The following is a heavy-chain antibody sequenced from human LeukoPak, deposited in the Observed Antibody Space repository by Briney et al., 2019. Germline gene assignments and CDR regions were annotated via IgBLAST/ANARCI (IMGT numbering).Heavy chain of an antibody. J-gene: IGHJ4*02. V-gene: IGHV3-7*01. CDR2: IKQDGSEK. CDR3: ARDYYFDY. CDR1: GFTFSSYW. Sequence: GGSLRLSCAASGFTFSSYWMSWVRRAPGKGLEWVAKIKQDGSEKYYVGSVKGRLTISRDNAKNSLYLQMNSLRAEDTAVYYCARDYYFDYWGQGTLVTVSS.